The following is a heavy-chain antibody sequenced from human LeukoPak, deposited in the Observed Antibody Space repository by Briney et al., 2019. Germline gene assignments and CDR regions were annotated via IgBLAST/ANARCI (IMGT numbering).Heavy chain of an antibody. CDR2: ISAYNGNT. CDR3: ARWYCSSTSCLPLDY. D-gene: IGHD2-2*01. J-gene: IGHJ4*02. V-gene: IGHV1-18*01. Sequence: ASVKVCCKASGYTFTSYGISWVRQAPGQGLERMGWISAYNGNTNYAQKLQGRVTMTTDTSTSTAYMELRSLRSDDTAVYYCARWYCSSTSCLPLDYWGQGTLVTVSS. CDR1: GYTFTSYG.